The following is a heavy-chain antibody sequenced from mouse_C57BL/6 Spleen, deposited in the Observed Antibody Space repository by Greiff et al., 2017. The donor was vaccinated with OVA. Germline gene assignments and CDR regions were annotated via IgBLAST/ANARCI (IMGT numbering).Heavy chain of an antibody. CDR3: ARWHYGSSYGYFDV. CDR1: GYTFTSYW. Sequence: VQVVESGTELVKPGASVKLSCKASGYTFTSYWMHWVKQRPGQGLEWIGNINPSNGGTNYNEKFKSKATLTVDKSSSTAYMQLSSLTSEDSAVYYCARWHYGSSYGYFDVWGTGTTVTVSS. V-gene: IGHV1-53*01. J-gene: IGHJ1*03. CDR2: INPSNGGT. D-gene: IGHD1-1*01.